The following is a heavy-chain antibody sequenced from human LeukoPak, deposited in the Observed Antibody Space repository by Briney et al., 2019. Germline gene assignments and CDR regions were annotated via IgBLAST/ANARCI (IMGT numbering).Heavy chain of an antibody. CDR1: GFTFSSYA. J-gene: IGHJ4*02. D-gene: IGHD1-26*01. V-gene: IGHV3-23*01. CDR2: ISGSGGST. Sequence: GGFLRLSCAASGFTFSSYAMSWVRQAPGKGLEWVSAISGSGGSTYYADSVKGRFTISRDNSKNTLYLQMNSVRAEDTAVYYCAKDLREPFDYWGQGTLVTVSS. CDR3: AKDLREPFDY.